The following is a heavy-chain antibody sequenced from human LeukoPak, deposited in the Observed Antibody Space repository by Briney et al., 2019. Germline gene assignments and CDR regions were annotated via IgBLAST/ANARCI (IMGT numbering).Heavy chain of an antibody. CDR2: IRYDGSNK. CDR3: ASQIGGIVGAFDY. CDR1: GFTFSVFP. Sequence: PGGSLRLSCAASGFTFSVFPMSWVRQAPGKGLEWVAFIRYDGSNKYYADSVKGRFTISRDNSKNTLYLQMNSLRAEDTAVYYCASQIGGIVGAFDYWGQGTLVTVSS. D-gene: IGHD1-26*01. J-gene: IGHJ4*02. V-gene: IGHV3-30*02.